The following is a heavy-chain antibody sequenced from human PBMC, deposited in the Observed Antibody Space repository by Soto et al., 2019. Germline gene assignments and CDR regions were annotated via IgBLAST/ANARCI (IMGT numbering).Heavy chain of an antibody. CDR1: GYSFTSYW. CDR3: ARGRGIAAAGTLKPKYYFDY. D-gene: IGHD6-13*01. V-gene: IGHV5-51*01. Sequence: GESLKISCKGSGYSFTSYWIGWVRQMPGKGLEWMGIIYPGDSDTRYSPSFQGQVTISADKSISTAYLQWSSLKASDTAMYYWARGRGIAAAGTLKPKYYFDYWGQGTLVTVSS. CDR2: IYPGDSDT. J-gene: IGHJ4*02.